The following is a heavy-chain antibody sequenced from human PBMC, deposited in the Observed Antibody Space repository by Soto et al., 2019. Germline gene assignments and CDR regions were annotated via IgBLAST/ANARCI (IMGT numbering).Heavy chain of an antibody. V-gene: IGHV4-39*01. J-gene: IGHJ3*02. CDR1: GGSISSSSYY. CDR2: IYYSGST. Sequence: SETLSLTCTVSGGSISSSSYYWGWIRQPPGKGLEWIGSIYYSGSTYYNPSLKSRVTISVDTSKNQFSLKLSSVTVADTAVYYCARASRSLHVIERWGHAFDIWGQGTMVTVSS. D-gene: IGHD3-16*02. CDR3: ARASRSLHVIERWGHAFDI.